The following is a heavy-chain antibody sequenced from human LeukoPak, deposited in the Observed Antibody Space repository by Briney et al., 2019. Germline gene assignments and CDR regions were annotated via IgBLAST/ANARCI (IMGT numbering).Heavy chain of an antibody. V-gene: IGHV4-38-2*02. J-gene: IGHJ4*02. D-gene: IGHD3-16*01. CDR1: GYSISSGYY. CDR3: ARDPDGGPDY. Sequence: SETLSLTCAVSGYSISSGYYWGWIRQPPGKGLEWIGSIYHSGSTYYNPSLKSRVTISVDTSENQFSLKLSSVTAADTAVYYCARDPDGGPDYWGQGTLVTVSS. CDR2: IYHSGST.